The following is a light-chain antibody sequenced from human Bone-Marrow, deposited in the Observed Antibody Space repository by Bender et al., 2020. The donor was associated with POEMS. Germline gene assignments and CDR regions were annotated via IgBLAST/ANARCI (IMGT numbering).Light chain of an antibody. Sequence: QSALTQPASVSGSPGQSITISCTGTSSDVGSYNLVSWYQQYPGKAPKLMIYEVSKRPSGVSNRFSGSKSGNTASLTISGLQAEDEGDYYCQSYDSSLSGLLFGGGTKLTVL. CDR1: SSDVGSYNL. CDR2: EVS. V-gene: IGLV2-23*02. J-gene: IGLJ3*02. CDR3: QSYDSSLSGLL.